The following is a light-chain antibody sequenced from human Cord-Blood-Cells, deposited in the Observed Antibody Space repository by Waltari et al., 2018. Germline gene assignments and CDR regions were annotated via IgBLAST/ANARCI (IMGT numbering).Light chain of an antibody. CDR1: SSDVGGYNY. J-gene: IGLJ2*01. CDR3: SSYAGSNNFVV. V-gene: IGLV2-8*01. CDR2: EVS. Sequence: QSALTQPPSASGSPGQSVTISCPGTSSDVGGYNYVSWYQQHPGKAPKRMIYEVSKRPSGVPDRFSGSKSGNTASLTVSGLQAEDEADYYCSSYAGSNNFVVFGGGTKLTVL.